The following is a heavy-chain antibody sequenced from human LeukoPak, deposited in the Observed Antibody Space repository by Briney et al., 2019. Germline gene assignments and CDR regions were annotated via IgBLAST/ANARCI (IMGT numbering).Heavy chain of an antibody. CDR2: IKEDGSQK. CDR1: GFTFSDDW. V-gene: IGHV3-7*01. D-gene: IGHD3-10*01. CDR3: VRDCYGSGSYYSYFDY. J-gene: IGHJ4*02. Sequence: GGSLRLSCAASGFTFSDDWMSWVRQAPGKGLEWVAIIKEDGSQKYYVDSVKGRFTLSRDNTKNSLTLQLNSLRAADTALYYCVRDCYGSGSYYSYFDYWGQGTLVTVSS.